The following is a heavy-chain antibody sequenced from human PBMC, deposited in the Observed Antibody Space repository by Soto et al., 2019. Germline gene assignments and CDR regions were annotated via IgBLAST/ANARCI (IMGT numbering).Heavy chain of an antibody. CDR1: GFTFSSYG. J-gene: IGHJ4*02. V-gene: IGHV3-30*18. Sequence: GGSLRLSCAASGFTFSSYGMHWVRQAPGKGLEWVAVISYDGSNKYYADSVKGRFTISRDNSKNTLYLQMNSLRAEDTAVYYCAKGATVTTGGLFDYWGQGTLVTVS. CDR3: AKGATVTTGGLFDY. D-gene: IGHD4-17*01. CDR2: ISYDGSNK.